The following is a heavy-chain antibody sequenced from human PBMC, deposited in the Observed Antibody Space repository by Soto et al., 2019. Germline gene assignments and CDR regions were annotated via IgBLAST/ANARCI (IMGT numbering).Heavy chain of an antibody. D-gene: IGHD5-12*01. V-gene: IGHV1-8*01. CDR2: MNPNSGNT. J-gene: IGHJ6*02. CDR1: GYTFTSYD. CDR3: ARGGSGYPRDYYYYYGMDV. Sequence: GASVKVSCKASGYTFTSYDINWVRRATGQGLEWMGWMNPNSGNTGYAQKFQGRVTMTRNTSISTAYMELSSLRSEDTAVYYCARGGSGYPRDYYYYYGMDVWGQGTTVTSP.